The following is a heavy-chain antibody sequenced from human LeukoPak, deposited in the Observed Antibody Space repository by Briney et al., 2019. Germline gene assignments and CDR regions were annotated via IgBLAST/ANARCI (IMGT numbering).Heavy chain of an antibody. V-gene: IGHV1-3*01. CDR3: ARDLYGDYFDY. CDR2: INAGNENT. Sequence: ASVKVSCKASGYTFSRYGMHWVRQAPGQRLEWMGWINAGNENTKYSQKFQGRVSITRDTSASTAYMELSSLTSEDTAVYYCARDLYGDYFDYWGQGTLVTVSS. CDR1: GYTFSRYG. D-gene: IGHD3-16*01. J-gene: IGHJ4*02.